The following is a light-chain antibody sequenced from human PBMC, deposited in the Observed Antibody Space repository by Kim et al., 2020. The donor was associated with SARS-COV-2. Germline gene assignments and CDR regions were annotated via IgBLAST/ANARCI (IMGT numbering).Light chain of an antibody. J-gene: IGKJ2*01. CDR2: AAS. CDR1: QTINSAY. CDR3: QQYGTAVYT. Sequence: LAPGDGATLSSRTSQTINSAYLAWYQQKPGQAPRLLIYAASRRATGIPDRFSGSGSGTDFTLSISRLAPEDFAVYYCQQYGTAVYTFGQGTKLEI. V-gene: IGKV3-20*01.